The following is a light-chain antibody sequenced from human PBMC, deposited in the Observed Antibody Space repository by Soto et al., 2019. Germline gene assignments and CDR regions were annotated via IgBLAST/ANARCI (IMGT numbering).Light chain of an antibody. CDR1: QNVLYSSNNNNY. V-gene: IGKV4-1*01. CDR2: WAS. J-gene: IGKJ1*01. Sequence: DIVMTQSPDSLAVSLGERATINCKSSQNVLYSSNNNNYLAWYQQKPGQPPKLLIYWASTRESGVPDRFSGSGSGTDFTLTICSLQAEDVAVYYCQQYYSTPRTFGQGTKVEIK. CDR3: QQYYSTPRT.